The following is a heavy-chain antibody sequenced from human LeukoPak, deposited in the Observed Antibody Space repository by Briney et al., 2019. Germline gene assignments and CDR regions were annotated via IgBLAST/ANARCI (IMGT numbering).Heavy chain of an antibody. Sequence: SETLSLTCAVYGGSFSGYYWSWIRQPPGKGLEWIGEINHSGSTNYNPSLKSRVTISVDTSENQFSLKLSSVTAADTAVYYCARGVPTYYDFWSGHLYYMDVWGKGTTVTVSS. CDR1: GGSFSGYY. CDR2: INHSGST. D-gene: IGHD3-3*01. J-gene: IGHJ6*03. CDR3: ARGVPTYYDFWSGHLYYMDV. V-gene: IGHV4-34*01.